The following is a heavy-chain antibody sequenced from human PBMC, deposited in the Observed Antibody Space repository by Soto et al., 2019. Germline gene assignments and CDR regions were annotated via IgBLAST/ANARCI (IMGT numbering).Heavy chain of an antibody. J-gene: IGHJ6*02. D-gene: IGHD5-12*01. CDR3: ARDHGGNSGYSGSDYYYYGMDV. CDR1: GGTFSSYA. V-gene: IGHV1-69*06. Sequence: GASVKVSCKASGGTFSSYAISWVRQAPGQGLEWMGGIIPIFGTANYAQKFQGGVTITADKSTSTAYMELSSLRSEDTAVYYCARDHGGNSGYSGSDYYYYGMDVWGQGTTVTVSS. CDR2: IIPIFGTA.